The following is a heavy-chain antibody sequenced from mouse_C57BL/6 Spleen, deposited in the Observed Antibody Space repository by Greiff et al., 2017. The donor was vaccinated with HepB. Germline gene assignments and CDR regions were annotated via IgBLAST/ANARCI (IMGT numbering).Heavy chain of an antibody. V-gene: IGHV1-76*01. CDR3: ARLYYGSSYYCDY. J-gene: IGHJ2*01. D-gene: IGHD1-1*01. Sequence: QVQLQQSGAELVRPGASVKLSCKASGYTFTDYYINWVKQRPGQGLEWIARIYPGSGNTYYNEKFKGKATLTAEKSSSTAYMQLSSLTSEDSAVYFCARLYYGSSYYCDYWGQGTTLTVSS. CDR1: GYTFTDYY. CDR2: IYPGSGNT.